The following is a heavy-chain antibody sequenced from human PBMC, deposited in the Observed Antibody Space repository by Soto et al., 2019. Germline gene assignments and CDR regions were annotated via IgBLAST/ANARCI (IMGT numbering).Heavy chain of an antibody. CDR3: SNRRYYGDFHH. CDR1: GFSLGTTGVG. D-gene: IGHD4-17*01. Sequence: QITLKESGPTLVKPTQTVTLTCTFSGFSLGTTGVGVGWIRQPPEKPLKLFALFSWDDDRNYSPSLKSRLTITKDTSKNQVVLTMTNMDPVDTATYYCSNRRYYGDFHHWGQGTLVTVSS. CDR2: FSWDDDR. V-gene: IGHV2-5*02. J-gene: IGHJ1*01.